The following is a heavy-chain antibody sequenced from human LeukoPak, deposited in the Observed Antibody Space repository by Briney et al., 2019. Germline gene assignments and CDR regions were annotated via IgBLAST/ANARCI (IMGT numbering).Heavy chain of an antibody. CDR2: ISVYNGDT. J-gene: IGHJ4*02. V-gene: IGHV1-18*01. CDR1: GYIFTNYG. D-gene: IGHD5-12*01. CDR3: ARSSEYMVATLNY. Sequence: ASVKVSCKASGYIFTNYGISWVRQAPGQGLEWMGWISVYNGDTNYAQKLQGRVTMTTDTSTSTAYMEVRSLRSDDTAVYYCARSSEYMVATLNYWGQGTLVTVSS.